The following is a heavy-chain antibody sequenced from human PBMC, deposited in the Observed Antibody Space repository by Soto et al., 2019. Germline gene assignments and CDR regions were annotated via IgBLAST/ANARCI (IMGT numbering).Heavy chain of an antibody. V-gene: IGHV3-21*06. CDR1: GFTFPRYG. CDR3: AREFEDLTSDFDY. Sequence: EVQLVESGGGLVKPGGSLRLSCAASGFTFPRYGLNWVRQAPGKGLEWVSSISSTTNYIYYGDSMKGRFTISRDNAKNSLYLEMNSLRAEETTVYYCAREFEDLTSDFDYCGQGTLVTVSS. J-gene: IGHJ4*02. D-gene: IGHD3-10*01. CDR2: ISSTTNYI.